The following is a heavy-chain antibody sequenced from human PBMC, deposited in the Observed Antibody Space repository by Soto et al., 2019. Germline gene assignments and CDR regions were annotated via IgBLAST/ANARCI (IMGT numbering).Heavy chain of an antibody. CDR1: GVSISSSSYY. CDR3: ARRWGYYFDY. CDR2: IYYSGST. V-gene: IGHV4-39*07. D-gene: IGHD3-16*01. J-gene: IGHJ4*02. Sequence: SETLSLTCTVSGVSISSSSYYLGWIRQPPGKGLEWIGSIYYSGSTDYNPSLKSRVTISVDTSKNHFSLKLSSVTAADTAVYYCARRWGYYFDYWGQGTLVTVSS.